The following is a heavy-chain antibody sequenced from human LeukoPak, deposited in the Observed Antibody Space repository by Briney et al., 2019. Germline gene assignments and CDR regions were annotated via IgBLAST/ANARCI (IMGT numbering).Heavy chain of an antibody. J-gene: IGHJ6*03. Sequence: GGSLRLSCAASGFTFSSYSMNWVRQAPGKVLEWVSSISSGGGYTYYADSVKGRFTISRDNAKNSLYLQMNSLRAEDTAVYYCAGNPLISGYYHYYMDVWGKGTTVTVSS. CDR2: ISSGGGYT. CDR1: GFTFSSYS. V-gene: IGHV3-21*06. CDR3: AGNPLISGYYHYYMDV. D-gene: IGHD3-16*01.